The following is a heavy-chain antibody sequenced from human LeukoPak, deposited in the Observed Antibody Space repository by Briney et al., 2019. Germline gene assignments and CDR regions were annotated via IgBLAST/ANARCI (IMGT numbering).Heavy chain of an antibody. CDR2: INHSGST. Sequence: PSETLSLTCAVYGVSFSGYYWSWIRQPPGKGLEWVGEINHSGSTNYNPSLKSRVTISVDTSRNQFSLKLSSVNAAETAVYYCARGRGAMPSPRNWFDRWGEGTLVTVSS. V-gene: IGHV4-34*01. D-gene: IGHD2-2*01. CDR1: GVSFSGYY. J-gene: IGHJ5*02. CDR3: ARGRGAMPSPRNWFDR.